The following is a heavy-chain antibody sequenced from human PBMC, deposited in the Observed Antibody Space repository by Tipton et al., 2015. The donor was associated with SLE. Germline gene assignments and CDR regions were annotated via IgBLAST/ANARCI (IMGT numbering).Heavy chain of an antibody. J-gene: IGHJ4*02. CDR3: ARRNYGLPYS. CDR2: INQGGSEK. D-gene: IGHD3-10*01. V-gene: IGHV3-7*01. Sequence: SLRLSCAASGFTFSGNWMTWVRQAPGKGLEWVANINQGGSEKYYVASVKGRFTISRDDAKNSLYLEMNSLRAEDTAVYYCARRNYGLPYSWGQGTLVTVSS. CDR1: GFTFSGNW.